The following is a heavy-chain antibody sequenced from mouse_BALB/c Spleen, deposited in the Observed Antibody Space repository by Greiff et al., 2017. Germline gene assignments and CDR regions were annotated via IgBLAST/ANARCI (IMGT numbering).Heavy chain of an antibody. D-gene: IGHD1-2*01. CDR2: ISSGSSTI. CDR1: GFTFSSFG. Sequence: EVMLVESGGGLVQPGGSRKLSCAASGFTFSSFGMHWVRQAPEKGLEWVAYISSGSSTIYYADTVKGRFTISRDNPKNTLFLQMTSLRSEDTAMYYCARSSITTATGWFAYWGQGTLVTVSA. J-gene: IGHJ3*01. V-gene: IGHV5-17*02. CDR3: ARSSITTATGWFAY.